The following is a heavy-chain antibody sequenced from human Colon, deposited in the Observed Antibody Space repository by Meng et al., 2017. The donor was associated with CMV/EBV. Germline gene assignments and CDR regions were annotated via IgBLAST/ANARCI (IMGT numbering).Heavy chain of an antibody. CDR2: VTRDTMI. V-gene: IGHV3-11*01. J-gene: IGHJ4*02. Sequence: GESLKISCEVSGFTISDRHMSWIRQAPGEGLEWIIYVTRDTMIYSADSVRGRFTISRDNAKNSMYLPLNSLRAEDTAVYYCVSGITGRPESEYWGQGTLVTVSS. D-gene: IGHD1-14*01. CDR3: VSGITGRPESEY. CDR1: GFTISDRH.